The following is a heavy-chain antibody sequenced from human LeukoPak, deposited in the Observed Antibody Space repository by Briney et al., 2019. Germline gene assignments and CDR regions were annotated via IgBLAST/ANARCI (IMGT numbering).Heavy chain of an antibody. CDR3: ARDSHWGVPFDY. Sequence: SETLSLTCIVSGDSISTYYWSWIRQSPGKGMEWIGYSFYTGTTNYNPSLESRVTMSVDTSKNQFSLKLDSVTAADTAVYYCARDSHWGVPFDYWGQGTLVTVSS. V-gene: IGHV4-59*12. D-gene: IGHD7-27*01. CDR2: SFYTGTT. CDR1: GDSISTYY. J-gene: IGHJ4*02.